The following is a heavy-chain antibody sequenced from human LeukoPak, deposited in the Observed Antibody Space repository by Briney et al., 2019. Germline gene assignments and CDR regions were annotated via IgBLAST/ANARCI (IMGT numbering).Heavy chain of an antibody. Sequence: ASVKVPCKASGYTFTSYDINWVRQATGQGLEWMGWINPNSGGTNYAQKFQGRVTMTRDTSISTAYMELSRLRSDDTAVYYCARSRHRIMDGRFFYWGQGTLVTVSS. CDR1: GYTFTSYD. CDR2: INPNSGGT. V-gene: IGHV1-2*02. D-gene: IGHD5-24*01. CDR3: ARSRHRIMDGRFFY. J-gene: IGHJ4*02.